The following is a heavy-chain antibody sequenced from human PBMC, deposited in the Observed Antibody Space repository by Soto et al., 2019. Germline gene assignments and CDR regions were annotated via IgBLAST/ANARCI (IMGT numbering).Heavy chain of an antibody. Sequence: SETLSLTCAVYGGSFSGYYWSWIRQPPGKGLEWIGEINHSGSTNYNPSLKSRVTISVDTSKNQFSLKLSSVTAADTAVYYCARGSLYYDLWSGHRQHNWFDPWGQGTLVTVSS. D-gene: IGHD3-3*01. CDR3: ARGSLYYDLWSGHRQHNWFDP. CDR2: INHSGST. CDR1: GGSFSGYY. J-gene: IGHJ5*02. V-gene: IGHV4-34*01.